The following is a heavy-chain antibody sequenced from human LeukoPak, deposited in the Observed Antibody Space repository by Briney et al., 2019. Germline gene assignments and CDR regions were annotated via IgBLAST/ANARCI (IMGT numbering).Heavy chain of an antibody. D-gene: IGHD3-10*01. Sequence: ATVKISRKASGYTFSDYNIHWVQYAPGKGLEWMGRIDTEDGETIYAERFQGRVTITADTSTNTAYMELTSLRSDDTAVYYCTTDRVDRSFDVWGKGTAVSVSS. CDR3: TTDRVDRSFDV. J-gene: IGHJ6*04. CDR1: GYTFSDYN. V-gene: IGHV1-69-2*01. CDR2: IDTEDGET.